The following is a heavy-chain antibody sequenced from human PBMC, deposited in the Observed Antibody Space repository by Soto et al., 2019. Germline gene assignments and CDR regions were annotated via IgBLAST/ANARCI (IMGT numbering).Heavy chain of an antibody. J-gene: IGHJ5*02. V-gene: IGHV3-7*01. CDR2: MKEDGSKK. D-gene: IGHD3-16*01. CDR1: GFTFSSYA. CDR3: AGEPSLITGP. Sequence: RGSLRLSCAASGFTFSSYAMSWVRQAPGKGLEWVSNMKEDGSKKYYVDSVKGRFTISRDNAKNSLYLQMNSLRAEDTAVYYCAGEPSLITGPWGQGTLVTVSS.